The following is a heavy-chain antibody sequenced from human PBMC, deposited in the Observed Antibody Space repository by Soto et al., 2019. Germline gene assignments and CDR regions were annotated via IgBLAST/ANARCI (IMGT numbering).Heavy chain of an antibody. Sequence: SETLSLTCTVSGGSISSYYWSWIRQPPGKGLEWIGYIYYSGSTNYNPSLKSRVTISVDTSKNQFSLKLSSVTAADTAVYYCARRRKEGNDYGDYGYYYYYYMDVWGKGTTVTVSS. CDR2: IYYSGST. CDR3: ARRRKEGNDYGDYGYYYYYYMDV. J-gene: IGHJ6*03. D-gene: IGHD4-17*01. CDR1: GGSISSYY. V-gene: IGHV4-59*08.